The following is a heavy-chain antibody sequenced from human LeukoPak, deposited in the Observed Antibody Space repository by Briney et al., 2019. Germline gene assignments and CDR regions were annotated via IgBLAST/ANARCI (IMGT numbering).Heavy chain of an antibody. CDR3: ATAYLRFLEASNWYYFDY. CDR2: IYYSGSI. CDR1: GGSISSHY. D-gene: IGHD3-3*01. Sequence: KPSETLSLTCTVSGGSISSHYWSWIRQPPGKGLEWIGYIYYSGSINYNPSLKSRVTISVDTSKNQFSLKLSSVTAADTAVYYCATAYLRFLEASNWYYFDYWGQGTLVTVSS. J-gene: IGHJ4*02. V-gene: IGHV4-59*11.